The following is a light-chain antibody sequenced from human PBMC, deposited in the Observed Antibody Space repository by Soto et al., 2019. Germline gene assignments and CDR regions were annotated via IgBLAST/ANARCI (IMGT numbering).Light chain of an antibody. CDR3: QHYSNLRYS. V-gene: IGKV1-33*01. CDR2: DAS. J-gene: IGKJ2*03. CDR1: QDISVY. Sequence: DIQMTQSPSSLSASVGDRVTITCQASQDISVYLNWYQQKPGKAPKLLISDASNLETGVTSRFSGSGSRTDFTFSISNLQPEDFATYFCQHYSNLRYSFGQGTKLEIK.